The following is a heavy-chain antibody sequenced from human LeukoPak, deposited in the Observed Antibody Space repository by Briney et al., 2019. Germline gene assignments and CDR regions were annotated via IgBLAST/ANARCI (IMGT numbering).Heavy chain of an antibody. CDR2: ISLRGRT. D-gene: IGHD5-18*01. CDR1: GGSITTTNF. CDR3: ARDKQPGDY. Sequence: PSGTLSLTCGVSGGSITTTNFWSWVRQPPGGGLEWIGEISLRGRTHNNPSIKSRAKVLIDETKNHLHPSLASVPAAVTAVYYCARDKQPGDYWGQGTLVTVSS. V-gene: IGHV4-4*02. J-gene: IGHJ4*02.